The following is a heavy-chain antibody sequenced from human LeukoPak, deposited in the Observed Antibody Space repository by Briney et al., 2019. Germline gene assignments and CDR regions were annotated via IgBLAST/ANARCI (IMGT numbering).Heavy chain of an antibody. D-gene: IGHD3-16*02. J-gene: IGHJ4*02. Sequence: ASVKVSCKASGYTFTSYGISWVRQAPGQGLEWMGWISAYNGNTNYAQKLQGRVTMTTDTSTSTAYMELRSLRSDDTAVYYCARDYDYVWESYRYRAVRDYWGQGTLVTVSS. CDR2: ISAYNGNT. V-gene: IGHV1-18*01. CDR3: ARDYDYVWESYRYRAVRDY. CDR1: GYTFTSYG.